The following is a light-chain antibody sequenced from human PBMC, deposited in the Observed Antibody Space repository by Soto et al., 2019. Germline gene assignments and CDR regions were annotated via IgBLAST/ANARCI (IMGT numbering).Light chain of an antibody. CDR2: DSN. V-gene: IGLV1-51*01. J-gene: IGLJ1*01. CDR3: GTWDSSLNAYV. CDR1: SSNIGRNS. Sequence: QSVLTQPPSVSAAPGQKVTISCSGSSSNIGRNSVSWYQQLPGTAPKLLIYDSNKRALGIPDRFSGSKSGTSATLAITGLQTGDEADYYCGTWDSSLNAYVFGTGTKLTVL.